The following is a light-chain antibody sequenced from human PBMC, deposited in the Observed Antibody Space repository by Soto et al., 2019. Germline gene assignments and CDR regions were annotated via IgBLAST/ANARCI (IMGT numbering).Light chain of an antibody. Sequence: DIVMTQSPDSLAVSLGERATINCKSSQSALYSPNNLNYLAWYQQKPGQPPKLLIYWASTRQSGVPDRFSGSGSGTDFTLTISSLQAEDVAVYYCQQYYSAPQTFGQGTKLEIK. CDR3: QQYYSAPQT. V-gene: IGKV4-1*01. CDR1: QSALYSPNNLNY. J-gene: IGKJ2*01. CDR2: WAS.